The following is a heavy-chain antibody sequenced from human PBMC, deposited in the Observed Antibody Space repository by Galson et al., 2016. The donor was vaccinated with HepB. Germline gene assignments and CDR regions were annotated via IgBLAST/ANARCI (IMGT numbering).Heavy chain of an antibody. V-gene: IGHV6-1*01. CDR2: TYYRSKWYH. Sequence: CAISGDSVSSNTAGWNWVRQSPSGGLEWLGRTYYRSKWYHDYGVSVRGRITISPDTSKNLFSLELTSVTPEDTGVYFCVKHTPSPLIYYGLDVWGRGTTVTVAS. CDR1: GDSVSSNTAG. CDR3: VKHTPSPLIYYGLDV. J-gene: IGHJ6*02.